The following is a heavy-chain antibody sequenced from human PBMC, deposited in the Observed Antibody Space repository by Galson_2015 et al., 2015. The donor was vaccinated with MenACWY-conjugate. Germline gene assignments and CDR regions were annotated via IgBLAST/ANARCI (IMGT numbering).Heavy chain of an antibody. J-gene: IGHJ3*02. V-gene: IGHV3-53*01. Sequence: SLRLSCAASGFTVSSNYMSWVHQSPEKGLEWVSIIYSGGNTYYADSVKGRFTISRDNSKNTVYLQVNTLGAEDTAVYYCARVSVAVASDAFDIWGQGTMVTVSS. CDR3: ARVSVAVASDAFDI. D-gene: IGHD6-19*01. CDR1: GFTVSSNY. CDR2: IYSGGNT.